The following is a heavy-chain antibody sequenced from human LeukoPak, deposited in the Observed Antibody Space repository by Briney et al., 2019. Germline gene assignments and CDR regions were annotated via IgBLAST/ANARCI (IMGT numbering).Heavy chain of an antibody. CDR3: ARIYCSSTTCYFPGWFDP. CDR2: IYYSGST. D-gene: IGHD2-2*01. CDR1: GGSISSGSYF. Sequence: SETLSLTCNVSGGSISSGSYFCGWVRQPPGKGLEWIGSIYYSGSTYYNPSLKSRVTISVDTSKNQFSLKLTSVTAADTAVYYCARIYCSSTTCYFPGWFDPWGQGTLVTVSS. V-gene: IGHV4-39*01. J-gene: IGHJ5*02.